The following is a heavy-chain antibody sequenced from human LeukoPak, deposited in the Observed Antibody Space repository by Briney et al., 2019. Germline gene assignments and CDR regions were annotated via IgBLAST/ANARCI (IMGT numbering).Heavy chain of an antibody. J-gene: IGHJ6*03. CDR1: GYTFTSYG. V-gene: IGHV1-18*01. D-gene: IGHD6-13*01. Sequence: GASVKVSCKASGYTFTSYGISWVRQAPGQGLEWMGWISAYNGNTNYAQKLQGRVTMTTDTSTSTAYMELRSLRSDDTAVYYCARMVPDSSSWWTYYYYYMDVWGKGTTVTVSS. CDR2: ISAYNGNT. CDR3: ARMVPDSSSWWTYYYYYMDV.